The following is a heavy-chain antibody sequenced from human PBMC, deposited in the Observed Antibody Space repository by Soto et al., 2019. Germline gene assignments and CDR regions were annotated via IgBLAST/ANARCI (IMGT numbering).Heavy chain of an antibody. CDR1: GDSISRSKFY. Sequence: SETLSLTCIVSGDSISRSKFYWGWIRQPPEKGLEWIGTIYYTGSTYNNPPLKSRVTMSVDTSKNQFSLKLSSVTAADTVVYFCARHHTESLYYFYMDVWGKGTTVTVSS. CDR3: ARHHTESLYYFYMDV. D-gene: IGHD2-15*01. J-gene: IGHJ6*03. V-gene: IGHV4-39*01. CDR2: IYYTGST.